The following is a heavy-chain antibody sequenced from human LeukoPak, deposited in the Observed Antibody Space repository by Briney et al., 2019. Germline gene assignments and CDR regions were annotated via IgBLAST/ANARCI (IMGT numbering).Heavy chain of an antibody. V-gene: IGHV4-59*01. Sequence: SETLSLTCTVSGGSISSYYWSWIRQPPGKGLEWIGYIYYSGSTNYNPSLKSRVTISGDTSKIQFSLKLSSVTAADTAVYYCARTPFYYDSSGYYRHFTFDYWGQGTLVTVSS. D-gene: IGHD3-22*01. CDR3: ARTPFYYDSSGYYRHFTFDY. J-gene: IGHJ4*02. CDR1: GGSISSYY. CDR2: IYYSGST.